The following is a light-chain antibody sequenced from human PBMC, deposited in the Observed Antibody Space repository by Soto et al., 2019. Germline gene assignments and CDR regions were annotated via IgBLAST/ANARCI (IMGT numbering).Light chain of an antibody. CDR2: WAS. V-gene: IGKV4-1*01. CDR1: QSVLYSSNDKNY. Sequence: SPESVAVVVLVSPPINCKCSQSVLYSSNDKNYLAWDQQKPGQPPKLLIYWASTRESGVPDRFTGSGSGTDFTLTISSLQAEDVAVYYCQQYYNAPWTFGQGTKVDIK. J-gene: IGKJ1*01. CDR3: QQYYNAPWT.